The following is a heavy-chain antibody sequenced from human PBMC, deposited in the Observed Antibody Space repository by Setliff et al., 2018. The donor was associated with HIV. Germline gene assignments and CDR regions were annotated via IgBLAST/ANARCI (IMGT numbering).Heavy chain of an antibody. Sequence: PSETLSLTCVVSGYSISSGYYWGWIRQPPGKGLEWIGSIYYDGRTFYKPSLKSRLTISVDTSKNQISLRLSSVTAADTAVYYCVRETGQYYYDNSGYYYAYDFDHWGQGTLVTVSS. CDR2: IYYDGRT. D-gene: IGHD3-22*01. V-gene: IGHV4-38-2*02. J-gene: IGHJ4*02. CDR1: GYSISSGYY. CDR3: VRETGQYYYDNSGYYYAYDFDH.